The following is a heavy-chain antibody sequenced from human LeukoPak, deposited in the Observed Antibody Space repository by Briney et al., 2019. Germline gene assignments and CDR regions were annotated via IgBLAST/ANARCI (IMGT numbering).Heavy chain of an antibody. J-gene: IGHJ4*02. CDR2: INSYSGGT. Sequence: GASVKVSCKASGYTFTGAYIHWVRQAPGQGPEWMVWINSYSGGTNYAQKFQGRVTLTRDTSLGTAYMELSRLRSDDTAVYYCARQGEAASFDYWGQGTLVTVSS. CDR1: GYTFTGAY. D-gene: IGHD6-13*01. V-gene: IGHV1-2*02. CDR3: ARQGEAASFDY.